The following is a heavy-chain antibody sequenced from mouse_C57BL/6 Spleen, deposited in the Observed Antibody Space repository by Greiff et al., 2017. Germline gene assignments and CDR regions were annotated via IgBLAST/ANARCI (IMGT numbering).Heavy chain of an antibody. D-gene: IGHD2-4*01. CDR2: ISSGSSTI. CDR1: GFTFSDYG. Sequence: EVMLVESGGGLVKPGGSLKLSCAASGFTFSDYGMHWVRQAPEKGLEWVAYISSGSSTIYYADTVKGRFTISRDNAKNTLFLQMTSLRSEDTAMYYCARIYYDYDAPFAMDYWGQGTTLTVSS. V-gene: IGHV5-17*01. CDR3: ARIYYDYDAPFAMDY. J-gene: IGHJ2*01.